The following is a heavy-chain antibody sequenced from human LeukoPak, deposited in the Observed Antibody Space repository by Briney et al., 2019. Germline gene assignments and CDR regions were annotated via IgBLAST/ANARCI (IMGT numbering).Heavy chain of an antibody. D-gene: IGHD6-19*01. CDR3: ARYLIAVAGPFTDYFDY. V-gene: IGHV3-21*04. J-gene: IGHJ4*02. CDR2: ISSSSSYI. CDR1: GFTFSSYS. Sequence: GGSLRLSCAASGFTFSSYSMNWVRQAPGKGLEWVSSISSSSSYIYYADSVKGRFTISRDDAKNSLYLQMNSLRAEDTAVYYCARYLIAVAGPFTDYFDYWGQGTLVTVSS.